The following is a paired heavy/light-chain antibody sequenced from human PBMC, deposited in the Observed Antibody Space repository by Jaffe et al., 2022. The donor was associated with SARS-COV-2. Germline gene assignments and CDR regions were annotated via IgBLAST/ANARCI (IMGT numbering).Light chain of an antibody. J-gene: IGLJ2*01. CDR2: NNN. Sequence: QSVLTQPPSASGTPGQRVTISCSGSSSNIGYNIVNWYQQVPGTAPKLLIYNNNQRPSGVPDRFSGSKSDTSASLAISGLQSDDEADYYCATWDDSLNGRVFGGGTKLTVL. CDR1: SSNIGYNI. V-gene: IGLV1-44*01. CDR3: ATWDDSLNGRV.
Heavy chain of an antibody. Sequence: EVQLLESGGGLVQPGGSLRLSCVGSGFTFSSYGMSWVRQPPGRGLEWVSGLSANGGNILYADSVRGRFTISRDNSKNTLFLQMNSLRAEDTAIYYCAKIWKYYYDSSGYPDYWGQGTLVTVSS. CDR1: GFTFSSYG. CDR2: LSANGGNI. D-gene: IGHD3-22*01. CDR3: AKIWKYYYDSSGYPDY. J-gene: IGHJ4*02. V-gene: IGHV3-23*01.